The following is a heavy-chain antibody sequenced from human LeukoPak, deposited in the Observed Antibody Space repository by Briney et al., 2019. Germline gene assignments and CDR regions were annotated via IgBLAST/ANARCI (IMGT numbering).Heavy chain of an antibody. CDR3: ATSSTTGVRTQFGY. J-gene: IGHJ4*02. D-gene: IGHD4-11*01. CDR2: IYYSGST. CDR1: GGSISSSSYY. V-gene: IGHV4-39*01. Sequence: SSETLSLTCTVSGGSISSSSYYWGWIRPPPGKGLEWIGSIYYSGSTYYNPSLKSRVTISLDTSKNQFSLKVYSVTVADTAVYYCATSSTTGVRTQFGYWGQGALVTVSS.